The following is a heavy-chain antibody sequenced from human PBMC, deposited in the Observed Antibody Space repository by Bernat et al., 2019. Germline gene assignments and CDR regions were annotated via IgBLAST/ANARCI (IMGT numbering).Heavy chain of an antibody. V-gene: IGHV4-34*01. Sequence: QVQLQQWGAGLLKPSETLSLTCAVYGGSFSGYYWSWIRQPPGKGLEWIGEINHSGSTNYNPSLKSRVTISVDTSKNQFSLKLSSVTAADTAVYYCARDQGSGWYVWFDPWGQGTLVTVSS. J-gene: IGHJ5*02. CDR2: INHSGST. CDR3: ARDQGSGWYVWFDP. CDR1: GGSFSGYY. D-gene: IGHD6-19*01.